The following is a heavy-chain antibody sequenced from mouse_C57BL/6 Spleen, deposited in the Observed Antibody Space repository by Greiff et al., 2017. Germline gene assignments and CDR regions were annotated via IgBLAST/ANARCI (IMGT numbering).Heavy chain of an antibody. D-gene: IGHD2-2*01. Sequence: VQLQQSGAELARPGASVKMSCKASGYTFTSYTMHWVKQRPGQGLEWIGYINPSSGYTKYNQKFKDKATLTADKSSSTAYMQLSSLTSEDSAVYYCARCPYGYDGAFDVWGTGTTVTVSS. CDR3: ARCPYGYDGAFDV. J-gene: IGHJ1*03. CDR1: GYTFTSYT. CDR2: INPSSGYT. V-gene: IGHV1-4*01.